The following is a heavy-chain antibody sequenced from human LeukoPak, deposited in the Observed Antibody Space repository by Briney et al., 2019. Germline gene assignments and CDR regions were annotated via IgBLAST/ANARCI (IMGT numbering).Heavy chain of an antibody. D-gene: IGHD6-6*01. V-gene: IGHV3-33*01. CDR3: AREGNQFEYSSSSSPFDY. J-gene: IGHJ4*02. CDR2: IWYDGSNK. Sequence: GRSLRLSCAASGFTFSSYGMHWVRQAPGKGREWVAVIWYDGSNKYYADSVKGRFTISRDNSKNTLYLQMHSLRAEDTAVYYCAREGNQFEYSSSSSPFDYWGQGTLVTVSS. CDR1: GFTFSSYG.